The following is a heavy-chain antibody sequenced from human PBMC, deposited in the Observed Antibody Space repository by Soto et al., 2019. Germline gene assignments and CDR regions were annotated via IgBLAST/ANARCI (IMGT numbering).Heavy chain of an antibody. V-gene: IGHV1-46*01. CDR3: ARSGDSSGYFHATPFHY. D-gene: IGHD3-22*01. Sequence: ASVKVSCKASGYTFTSYYMHWVRQAPGQGLEWMGIINPSGGSTSYAQKFQGRVTMTRDTSTSTVYMELSSLRSEDTAVYYCARSGDSSGYFHATPFHYWGQGTLVTVSS. CDR2: INPSGGST. CDR1: GYTFTSYY. J-gene: IGHJ4*02.